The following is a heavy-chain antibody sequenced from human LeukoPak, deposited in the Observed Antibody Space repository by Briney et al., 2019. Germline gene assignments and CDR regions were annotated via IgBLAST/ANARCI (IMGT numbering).Heavy chain of an antibody. V-gene: IGHV1-46*01. CDR1: GYTFTSYY. J-gene: IGHJ4*02. Sequence: ASVKVSCKASGYTFTSYYMHWVRQAPGPGLEWMGIINPSGGSTSYAQKFQGRVTMTRDTSTSTVYMELSSLRSEDTAVYYCARYPYDSSGYYYVEDYWGQGTLVTVSS. CDR3: ARYPYDSSGYYYVEDY. D-gene: IGHD3-22*01. CDR2: INPSGGST.